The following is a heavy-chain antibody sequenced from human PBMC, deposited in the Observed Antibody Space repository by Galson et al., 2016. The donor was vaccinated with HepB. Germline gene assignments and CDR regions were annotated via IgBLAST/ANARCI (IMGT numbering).Heavy chain of an antibody. CDR1: GDSMNIYF. CDR2: VYASGDT. CDR3: ARENVALAAHDI. J-gene: IGHJ4*02. Sequence: SETLSLTCTVSGDSMNIYFWNWIRQPAGKGLEWIGRVYASGDTNYNPSLKSRVTMSLDPSLRQFSLKLTSVTAADTAVYYCARENVALAAHDIWGQGILVAVS. V-gene: IGHV4-4*07.